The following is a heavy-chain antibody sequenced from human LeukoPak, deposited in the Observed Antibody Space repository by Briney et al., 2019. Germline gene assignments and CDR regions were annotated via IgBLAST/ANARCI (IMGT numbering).Heavy chain of an antibody. J-gene: IGHJ4*02. CDR3: ATHDSNGYYPYYFAY. D-gene: IGHD3-3*01. CDR2: MSESGTT. CDR1: GGSMSNKY. V-gene: IGHV4-59*08. Sequence: PSETLSLTCRVSGGSMSNKYWSWIRQPPGKGLEWVGYMSESGTTNQTPALHTRLTLSLAPSKTHLSLMLSSVTAADTAVYYCATHDSNGYYPYYFAYWGQGTVVTVSS.